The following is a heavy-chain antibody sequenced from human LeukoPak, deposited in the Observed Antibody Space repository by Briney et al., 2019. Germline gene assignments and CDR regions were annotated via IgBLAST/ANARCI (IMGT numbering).Heavy chain of an antibody. D-gene: IGHD3-16*01. V-gene: IGHV3-23*01. Sequence: GGTLRLSCAASGFTFSSYGMSWVRQAPGKGLEWVSAISGSDGTTYYADSVRGRFTISRDNSKNTVYLQMNSLRAEDTAVYYCAKDYAGGWPKRGMDVWGKGATVTVSS. CDR3: AKDYAGGWPKRGMDV. CDR2: ISGSDGTT. CDR1: GFTFSSYG. J-gene: IGHJ6*03.